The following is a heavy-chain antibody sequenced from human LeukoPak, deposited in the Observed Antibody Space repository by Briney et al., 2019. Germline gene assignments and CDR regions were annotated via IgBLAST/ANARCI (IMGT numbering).Heavy chain of an antibody. CDR3: ARHPKEVEMATDALYYFDY. CDR1: GGSISSSSYY. CDR2: IYYSGST. Sequence: SETLSLTCTVSGGSISSSSYYWGWIRQPPGKGLEWIGSIYYSGSTYYNPSLKSRVTISVDTSKNQFSLKLSSVTAADTAVYYCARHPKEVEMATDALYYFDYWGQGTLVTLSS. J-gene: IGHJ4*02. D-gene: IGHD5-24*01. V-gene: IGHV4-39*01.